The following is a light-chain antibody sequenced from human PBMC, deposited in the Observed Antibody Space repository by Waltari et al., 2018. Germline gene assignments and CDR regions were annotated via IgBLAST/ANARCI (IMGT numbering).Light chain of an antibody. CDR1: QSVSSSY. V-gene: IGKV3-20*01. CDR3: QQYGSSPG. CDR2: GAS. J-gene: IGKJ3*01. Sequence: EIVLTQSPGTLSLSPGERATLSCRASQSVSSSYLAWYQQKPGQAPRLLSYGASSRATGIPDRFSGSGSGTDFTLTISRLEPEDFAVYYCQQYGSSPGFGPGTKVDIK.